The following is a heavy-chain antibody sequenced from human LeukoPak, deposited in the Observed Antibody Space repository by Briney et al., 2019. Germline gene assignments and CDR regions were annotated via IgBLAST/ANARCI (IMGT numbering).Heavy chain of an antibody. V-gene: IGHV4-39*07. CDR1: GGSISSSSYY. CDR3: ARETPLGVVAANDY. CDR2: IYYSGST. Sequence: PSETLSLTCTVSGGSISSSSYYWGWVRQPPGKGLEWIGSIYYSGSTYYNPSLKSRVTISVDTSKNQFSLKLSSVTAADTAVYYCARETPLGVVAANDYWGQGTLVTVSS. J-gene: IGHJ4*02. D-gene: IGHD2-15*01.